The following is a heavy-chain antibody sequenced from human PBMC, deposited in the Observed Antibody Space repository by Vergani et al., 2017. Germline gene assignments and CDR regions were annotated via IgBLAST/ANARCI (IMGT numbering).Heavy chain of an antibody. CDR1: GFTFSSYS. CDR2: ISSSSSTI. Sequence: EVHLLESGGGLVQSGGSLRLSCAASGFTFSSYSMNWVRQAPGKGLEWVSYISSSSSTIYYADSVKGRFTISRDNAKNSLYLQMNSLRAEDTAVYYCARDAGLVIVDVWGQGTTVTVSS. V-gene: IGHV3-48*01. J-gene: IGHJ6*02. CDR3: ARDAGLVIVDV. D-gene: IGHD3-9*01.